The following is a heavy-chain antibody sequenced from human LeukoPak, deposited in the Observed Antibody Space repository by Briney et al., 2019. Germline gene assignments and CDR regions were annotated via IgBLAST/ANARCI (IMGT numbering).Heavy chain of an antibody. CDR3: ARVVAVDRTLDS. V-gene: IGHV5-51*01. CDR1: GYSFTSYW. Sequence: GESLKTSCEGSGYSFTSYWIAWVRRMPGSGLEWMGIIYPGDSSTRHSPSFQGQVTISADKSISTAYLQWSSLKASDTAIYYCARVVAVDRTLDSCGQGTLVTVSS. J-gene: IGHJ4*02. CDR2: IYPGDSST. D-gene: IGHD1-14*01.